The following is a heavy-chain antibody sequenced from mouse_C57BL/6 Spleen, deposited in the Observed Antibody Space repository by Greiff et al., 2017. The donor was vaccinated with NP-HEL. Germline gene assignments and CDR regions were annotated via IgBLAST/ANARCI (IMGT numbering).Heavy chain of an antibody. CDR3: AEGVRAMDY. CDR1: GYAFSSSW. CDR2: IYPGDGDT. Sequence: VQLQQSGPELVKPGASVKISCKASGYAFSSSWMNWVKQRPGKGLEWIGRIYPGDGDTNYNGKFTGKATLTADKSSSTAYMQLSSLTSEDSAVYFCAEGVRAMDYWGQGTSVTVSS. V-gene: IGHV1-82*01. J-gene: IGHJ4*01. D-gene: IGHD2-14*01.